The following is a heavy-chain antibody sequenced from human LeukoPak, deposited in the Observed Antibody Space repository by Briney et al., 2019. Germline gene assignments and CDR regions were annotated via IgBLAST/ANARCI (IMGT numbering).Heavy chain of an antibody. J-gene: IGHJ5*02. CDR1: GGSFSGYY. D-gene: IGHD4-17*01. Sequence: PSETLSLTCAVYGGSFSGYYWSWIRQPPGKGLEWTGEINHSGSTNYNPSLKSRVTISVDTSKNQFSLKLSSVTAADTAVYYCALIAGMTTVTTGVFDPWGQGTLVTVSS. V-gene: IGHV4-34*01. CDR3: ALIAGMTTVTTGVFDP. CDR2: INHSGST.